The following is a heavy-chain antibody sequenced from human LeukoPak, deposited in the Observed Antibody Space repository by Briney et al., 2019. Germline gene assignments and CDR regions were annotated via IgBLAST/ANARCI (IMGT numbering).Heavy chain of an antibody. CDR3: AKESLRVVPSATFDY. Sequence: GGSLRLSCAASGFTFSRYAMTWVRQSPEKGLEWVSAISASGDSTYYAASVKGRFTISRDNSKNILFLQMKSLRAEDTALYYCAKESLRVVPSATFDYWGQGTLVTVSS. CDR2: ISASGDST. CDR1: GFTFSRYA. D-gene: IGHD2-2*01. V-gene: IGHV3-23*01. J-gene: IGHJ4*02.